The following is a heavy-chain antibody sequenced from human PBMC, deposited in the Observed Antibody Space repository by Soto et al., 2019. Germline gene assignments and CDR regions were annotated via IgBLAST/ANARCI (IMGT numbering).Heavy chain of an antibody. J-gene: IGHJ4*02. CDR1: GFTFSSYA. V-gene: IGHV3-23*01. D-gene: IGHD6-19*01. CDR2: ISGSGGST. Sequence: PGGSLRLSCAAPGFTFSSYAMSWVRQAPGKGLEWVSAISGSGGSTYYADSVKGRFTISRGNSKNTLYLQMNSLRAEDTAVYYCAKDPEWLVDYFDYWGQGTLVTVSS. CDR3: AKDPEWLVDYFDY.